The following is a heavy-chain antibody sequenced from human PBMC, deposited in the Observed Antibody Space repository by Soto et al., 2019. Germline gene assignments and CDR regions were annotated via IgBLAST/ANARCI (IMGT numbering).Heavy chain of an antibody. D-gene: IGHD6-19*01. CDR1: GFTFNKYA. J-gene: IGHJ3*02. V-gene: IGHV3-23*01. CDR2: ISASGGST. Sequence: EVQLLESGGGLVQPGGSLRLSCAVSGFTFNKYAMSWVRQAPGKGLEWVSAISASGGSTYYADSVKGRFTISRDNSKNTLLLQMNSLRADDTALYFCAKDRSSGWRFDGFDIWGQGTLVTVSS. CDR3: AKDRSSGWRFDGFDI.